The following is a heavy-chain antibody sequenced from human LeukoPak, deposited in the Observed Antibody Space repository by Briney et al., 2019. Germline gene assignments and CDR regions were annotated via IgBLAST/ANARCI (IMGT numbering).Heavy chain of an antibody. CDR3: AREIGPIQLHLWGSAFDY. D-gene: IGHD5-18*01. CDR1: GYTFTSYY. V-gene: IGHV1-46*01. Sequence: ASVKVSCKASGYTFTSYYMHWVRQAPGQGLEWMGIINPSGRSTSSAQKFQGRVTMTRDTSTSTVYMELSSLRSEDTAVYYCAREIGPIQLHLWGSAFDYWGQGTLVTVSS. J-gene: IGHJ4*02. CDR2: INPSGRST.